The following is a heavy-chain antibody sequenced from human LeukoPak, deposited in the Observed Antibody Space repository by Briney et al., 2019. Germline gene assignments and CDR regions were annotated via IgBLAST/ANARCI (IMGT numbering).Heavy chain of an antibody. CDR1: GYSISSGHY. Sequence: PSETLSLTCAVSGYSISSGHYWVWIRQPPGKGPEYIGNIYHSGSSHYNPSLNSRVTISVDTSNNQFSLKLSSVTAADTAVYYCARAKNPYYYYYYMDFWGRGTTVTVSS. CDR3: ARAKNPYYYYYYMDF. V-gene: IGHV4-38-2*01. CDR2: IYHSGSS. J-gene: IGHJ6*03.